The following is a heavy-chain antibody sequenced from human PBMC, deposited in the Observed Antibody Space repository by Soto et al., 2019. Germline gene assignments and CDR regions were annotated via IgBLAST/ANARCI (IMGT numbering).Heavy chain of an antibody. Sequence: QLQLQESGPGLVKPSETLSLPCTVSGGSISSSSYYWGWIRQPPGKGLEWIGSIYYSGYTYYNPSLKSRVTISVDTSQNQFSLKLSSVTAADTAVYYCARHNGPLYVGYYYDMDVWGQGTTVTVSS. CDR1: GGSISSSSYY. J-gene: IGHJ6*02. CDR2: IYYSGYT. V-gene: IGHV4-39*01. D-gene: IGHD3-16*01. CDR3: ARHNGPLYVGYYYDMDV.